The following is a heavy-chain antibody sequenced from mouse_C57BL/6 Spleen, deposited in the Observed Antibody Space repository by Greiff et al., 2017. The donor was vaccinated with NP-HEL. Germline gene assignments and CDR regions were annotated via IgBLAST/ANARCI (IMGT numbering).Heavy chain of an antibody. CDR2: IRSKSNNYAT. CDR3: VRQGKLVNYFDY. CDR1: GFSFNTYA. D-gene: IGHD4-1*01. J-gene: IGHJ2*01. V-gene: IGHV10-1*01. Sequence: EVQLVESGGGLVQPKGSLKLSCAASGFSFNTYAMNWVRQVPGKGLEWVARIRSKSNNYATYYADSVKDRFTISRDDSESMLYLQMNNLKTEDTAMYYCVRQGKLVNYFDYWGQGTTLTVSS.